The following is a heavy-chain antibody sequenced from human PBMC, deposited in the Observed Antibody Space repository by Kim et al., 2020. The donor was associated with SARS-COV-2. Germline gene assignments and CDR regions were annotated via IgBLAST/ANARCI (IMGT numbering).Heavy chain of an antibody. V-gene: IGHV3-9*01. CDR3: VKEVHSGYDPFDH. D-gene: IGHD5-12*01. J-gene: IGHJ4*02. CDR1: GFTFGDCT. Sequence: SLRLSCAASGFTFGDCTMHWVRQAPGKGLEWVSGINWNSNYIGYADSVRGRFTISRDNAKDSLYLQMNSLRAEDTALYYCVKEVHSGYDPFDHWGQGTLVTVSS. CDR2: INWNSNYI.